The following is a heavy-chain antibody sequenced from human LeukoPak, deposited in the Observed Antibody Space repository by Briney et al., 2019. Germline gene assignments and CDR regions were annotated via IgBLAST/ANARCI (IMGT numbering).Heavy chain of an antibody. CDR3: ARPIGDYYDSSGPLGY. V-gene: IGHV4-30-4*08. Sequence: SQTLSLTCTVSGGSISSGDYYWSWIRQPPGKGLEWIGYIYYSGSTYYNPSLKSRVTISVDTSKNQFSLKLSSVTAADTAVYYCARPIGDYYDSSGPLGYWGQGTLVTVSS. CDR2: IYYSGST. D-gene: IGHD3-22*01. CDR1: GGSISSGDYY. J-gene: IGHJ4*02.